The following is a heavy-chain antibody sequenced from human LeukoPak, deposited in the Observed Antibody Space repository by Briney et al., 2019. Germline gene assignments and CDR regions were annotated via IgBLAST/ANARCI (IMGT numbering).Heavy chain of an antibody. J-gene: IGHJ6*03. D-gene: IGHD2-2*01. CDR2: IYSGGST. Sequence: HPGGSLRLSCAASGFTVSSNYMSWVRQAPGKGLEWVSVIYSGGSTYYADSVKGRFTISRDNSKNTLYLQMNSLRAEDTAVYYCARDYLLVVPAANYYYYYYMDVWGKGTTVTVSS. CDR1: GFTVSSNY. V-gene: IGHV3-66*01. CDR3: ARDYLLVVPAANYYYYYYMDV.